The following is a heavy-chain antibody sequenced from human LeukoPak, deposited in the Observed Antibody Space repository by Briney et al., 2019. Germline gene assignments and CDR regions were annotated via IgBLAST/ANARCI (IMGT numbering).Heavy chain of an antibody. Sequence: GRSLRLSSAASGFTFDDYAMHWVRQAPGKGLEWVSGISWNSGSIGYADSVKGRFTISRDNAKNSLYLQMNSLRAEDTALYYCAKGRQWLVLNWFDPWGQGTLVTVSS. V-gene: IGHV3-9*01. CDR3: AKGRQWLVLNWFDP. CDR2: ISWNSGSI. CDR1: GFTFDDYA. J-gene: IGHJ5*02. D-gene: IGHD6-19*01.